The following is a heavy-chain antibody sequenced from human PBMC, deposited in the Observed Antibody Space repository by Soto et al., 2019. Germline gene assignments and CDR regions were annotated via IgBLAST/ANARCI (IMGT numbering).Heavy chain of an antibody. CDR3: AREATTGYLDY. D-gene: IGHD4-4*01. CDR1: GYSFSAHY. J-gene: IGHJ4*02. CDR2: MHPSSGGT. Sequence: ASVKVSCKPSGYSFSAHYIFWVRQAPGQGLEWMGWMHPSSGGTNFAQEFEGRVTLTRDTSLSTAYMELSGLQSDDTAVYYCAREATTGYLDYWGQGTLVTVSS. V-gene: IGHV1-2*02.